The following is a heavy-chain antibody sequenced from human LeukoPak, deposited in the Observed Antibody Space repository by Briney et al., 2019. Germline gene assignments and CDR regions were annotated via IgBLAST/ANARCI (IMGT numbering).Heavy chain of an antibody. V-gene: IGHV4-30-2*01. CDR1: GGSISSYS. J-gene: IGHJ5*02. CDR2: IYHSGST. Sequence: KASETLSLTCTVSGGSISSYSWSWIRQPPGKGLEWIGYIYHSGSTYYNPSLKSRVTISVDRSKNQFSLKLSSVTAADTAVYYCARGNYGGNSYRFDPWGQGTLVTVSS. CDR3: ARGNYGGNSYRFDP. D-gene: IGHD4-23*01.